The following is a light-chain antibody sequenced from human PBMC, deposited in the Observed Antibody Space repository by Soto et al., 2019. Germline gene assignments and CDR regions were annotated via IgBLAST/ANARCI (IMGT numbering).Light chain of an antibody. CDR1: QSVSSN. V-gene: IGKV3-15*01. J-gene: IGKJ5*01. CDR3: QQYNNWPLT. Sequence: EIVMTQSPATLSVSPGERATLSCRASQSVSSNLAWYQQKPGQAPRLLIYGASSRATGIPVRFSGSGSGTEFTLTISSLQSEDFAVYYCQQYNNWPLTFGQGTRLKIK. CDR2: GAS.